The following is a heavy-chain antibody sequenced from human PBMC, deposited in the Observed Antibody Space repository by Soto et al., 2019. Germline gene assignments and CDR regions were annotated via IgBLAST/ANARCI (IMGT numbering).Heavy chain of an antibody. Sequence: PSETLSLTCAVYGGFLSESYWTWIRQPPGKGLEWIGEINHVGGTNYNPSLKSRVTMSVDTSQNQFTLRLISVTAADTAMYFCVRIRYQLPSSVLWLDPWGQGTTGTVYS. CDR3: VRIRYQLPSSVLWLDP. J-gene: IGHJ5*02. CDR2: INHVGGT. D-gene: IGHD3-16*01. CDR1: GGFLSESY. V-gene: IGHV4-34*01.